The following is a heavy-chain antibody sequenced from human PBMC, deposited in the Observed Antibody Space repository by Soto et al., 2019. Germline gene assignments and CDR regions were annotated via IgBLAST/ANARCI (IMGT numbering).Heavy chain of an antibody. CDR2: INPSGGST. J-gene: IGHJ4*02. D-gene: IGHD6-13*01. CDR3: AREGGSSWYVYYFDY. Sequence: ASVNVSCKASGYTFTSYYMHWVRQAPGQGLEWMGIINPSGGSTSYAQKFQGRVTMTRDTSTSTVYMELSSLRSEDTAVYYCAREGGSSWYVYYFDYWGQVTLATVSS. CDR1: GYTFTSYY. V-gene: IGHV1-46*01.